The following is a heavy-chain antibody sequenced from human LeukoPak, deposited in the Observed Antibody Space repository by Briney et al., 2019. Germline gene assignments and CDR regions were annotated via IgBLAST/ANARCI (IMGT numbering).Heavy chain of an antibody. V-gene: IGHV3-48*03. J-gene: IGHJ4*02. D-gene: IGHD2-15*01. CDR2: ISSSGSAI. CDR3: ARSTVAATIPIDY. CDR1: GFTFSSHE. Sequence: QPGGSLRLSCAPSGFTFSSHEMNWVRQPPGKGLEWVSYISSSGSAIYYAASVKGRFTISRDNAKNSLYLQMHSLRAEETAVYICARSTVAATIPIDYWGQGTLVTVSS.